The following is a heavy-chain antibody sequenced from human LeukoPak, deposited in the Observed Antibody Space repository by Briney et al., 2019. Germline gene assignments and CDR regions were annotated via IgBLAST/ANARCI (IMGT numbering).Heavy chain of an antibody. J-gene: IGHJ4*02. Sequence: ASVKVSCKASGYTFTSYAIGWVRQAPGQGLEWMGGIIPIFGTANYAQKFQGRVTITADESTSTAYMELSSLRSEDTAVYYCARSVRQWLVLWNFDYWGQGTLVTVSS. D-gene: IGHD6-19*01. CDR1: GYTFTSYA. V-gene: IGHV1-69*13. CDR2: IIPIFGTA. CDR3: ARSVRQWLVLWNFDY.